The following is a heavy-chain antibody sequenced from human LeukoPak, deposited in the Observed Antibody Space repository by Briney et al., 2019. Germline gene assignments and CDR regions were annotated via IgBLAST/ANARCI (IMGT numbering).Heavy chain of an antibody. V-gene: IGHV3-21*01. Sequence: GRSLRLSCAPSGFTFSRHGMHWVRQAPGKGLEWVSSISSSSSYIYYADSVKGRFTISRDNAKNSLYLQMNSLRAEDTAVYYCLTQNWFDPWGQGTLVTVSS. CDR2: ISSSSSYI. J-gene: IGHJ5*02. CDR3: LTQNWFDP. D-gene: IGHD2-21*02. CDR1: GFTFSRHG.